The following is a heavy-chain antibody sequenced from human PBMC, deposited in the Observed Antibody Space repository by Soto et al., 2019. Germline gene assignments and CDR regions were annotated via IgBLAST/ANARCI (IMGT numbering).Heavy chain of an antibody. CDR3: AKVFYYYDSSGYYYFDY. V-gene: IGHV3-23*01. J-gene: IGHJ4*02. CDR1: GFTFSSYA. D-gene: IGHD3-22*01. CDR2: ISGSGSTM. Sequence: EVQLLESGGGLVQPGGSLRLSCAASGFTFSSYAVSWVRHAPGKGPEWISSISGSGSTMYYADSVKGRFTISRDNSKNTLYLQMSSLRAEDTAVYYCAKVFYYYDSSGYYYFDYWGQGTLVTVSS.